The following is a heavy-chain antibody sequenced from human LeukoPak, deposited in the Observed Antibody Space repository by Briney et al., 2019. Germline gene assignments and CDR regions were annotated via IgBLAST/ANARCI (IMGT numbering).Heavy chain of an antibody. CDR2: IYYSGST. CDR1: GGSISSYY. V-gene: IGHV4-59*01. J-gene: IGHJ6*03. Sequence: PSETLSLTCTVSGGSISSYYWSWIRQPPGKGLEWIGYIYYSGSTNYNPSLKSRVTISVDTSKNQFSLKLSSVTAADTAVYYCARTRLNDFWSGYHMDVSGKGTTVTVSS. D-gene: IGHD3-3*01. CDR3: ARTRLNDFWSGYHMDV.